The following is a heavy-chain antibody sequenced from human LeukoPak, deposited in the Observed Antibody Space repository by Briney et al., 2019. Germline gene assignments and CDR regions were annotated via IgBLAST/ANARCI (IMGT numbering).Heavy chain of an antibody. V-gene: IGHV4-31*03. CDR3: ARDDLNSGWYGSHYYGMDV. CDR1: GGSISSGGYY. D-gene: IGHD6-19*01. CDR2: IYYSGST. Sequence: SETLSLTCTVSGGSISSGGYYWSWIRQHPGKGLEWIGYIYYSGSTYYNPSLKSRVTISVDTSKNQFSLKLSSVTAADTAVYYCARDDLNSGWYGSHYYGMDVWGQGTTVTVSS. J-gene: IGHJ6*02.